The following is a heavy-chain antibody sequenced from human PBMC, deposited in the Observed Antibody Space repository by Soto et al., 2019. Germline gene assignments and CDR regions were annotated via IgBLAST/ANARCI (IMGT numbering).Heavy chain of an antibody. CDR3: ATQGDYVRRCWFDP. Sequence: QLQLQESGPGLVKPSETLSLTCTVSGGSISSSSYYWGWIRQPPGKGLEWIGGIYYSGSTYYNPSLNSRVTVSLDTSKNPFSLKLSSVTAADTAVYYCATQGDYVRRCWFDPWGQGTLVTVSS. CDR2: IYYSGST. J-gene: IGHJ5*02. CDR1: GGSISSSSYY. V-gene: IGHV4-39*01. D-gene: IGHD4-17*01.